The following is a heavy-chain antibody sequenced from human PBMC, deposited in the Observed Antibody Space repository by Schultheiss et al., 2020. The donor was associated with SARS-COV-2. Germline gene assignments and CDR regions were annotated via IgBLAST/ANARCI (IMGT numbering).Heavy chain of an antibody. D-gene: IGHD3-9*01. CDR3: AREEIRYFAWVGSYGLDV. CDR1: GFTFSSYS. Sequence: GGSLRLSCAASGFTFSSYSMNWVRQAPGKGLEWVSSISSSSSYIYYADSVKGRFTISRDNAKNSLYLQMNSLRVEDTAVYYCAREEIRYFAWVGSYGLDVWGQGTTVTVSS. J-gene: IGHJ6*02. V-gene: IGHV3-21*01. CDR2: ISSSSSYI.